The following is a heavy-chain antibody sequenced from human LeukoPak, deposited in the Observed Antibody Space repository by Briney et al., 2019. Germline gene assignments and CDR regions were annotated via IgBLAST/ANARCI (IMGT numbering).Heavy chain of an antibody. CDR1: GFTFSSYW. CDR3: ARDLLDYVWGSYCHDY. J-gene: IGHJ4*02. D-gene: IGHD3-16*01. CDR2: IKQDGSEK. V-gene: IGHV3-7*01. Sequence: AGGSLRLSCAASGFTFSSYWMSWVRQAPGKGLEWVANIKQDGSEKYYVDSVKGRFAISRDNAKNSLYLQMNSLRAEDTAVYYCARDLLDYVWGSYCHDYWGQGTLVTVSS.